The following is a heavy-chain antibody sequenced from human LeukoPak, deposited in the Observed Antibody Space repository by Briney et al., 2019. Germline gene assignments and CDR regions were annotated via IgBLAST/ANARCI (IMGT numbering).Heavy chain of an antibody. Sequence: SETLSLTCAVYGGSFSGYYWSWIRQPPGKGLEWIGEISHSGSTNYNPSLKSRVTISVDTSKNQFSLKLSSVTAADTAVYYCARGGTGIAAAGTLVGYWGQGTLVTVSS. CDR2: ISHSGST. CDR3: ARGGTGIAAAGTLVGY. J-gene: IGHJ4*02. CDR1: GGSFSGYY. V-gene: IGHV4-34*01. D-gene: IGHD6-13*01.